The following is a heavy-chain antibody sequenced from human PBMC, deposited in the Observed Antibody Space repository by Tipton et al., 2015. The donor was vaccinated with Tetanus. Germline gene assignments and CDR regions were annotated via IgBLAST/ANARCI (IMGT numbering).Heavy chain of an antibody. V-gene: IGHV3-72*01. J-gene: IGHJ4*02. CDR2: TRNMANRYTT. D-gene: IGHD4-17*01. Sequence: SLRLSCAASGFTFSDHYMDWVRQAPGKGLEWIGRTRNMANRYTTEYAASVKGRFTISRDDSKNSVFLQMNSLKIEDTAVYYCAKDQGPDYGDQLEYWGQGILVTVSP. CDR1: GFTFSDHY. CDR3: AKDQGPDYGDQLEY.